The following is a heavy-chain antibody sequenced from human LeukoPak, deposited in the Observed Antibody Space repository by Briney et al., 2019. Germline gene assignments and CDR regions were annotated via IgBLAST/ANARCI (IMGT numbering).Heavy chain of an antibody. V-gene: IGHV7-4-1*02. CDR2: INTNTGNP. CDR1: GYTFTSYA. Sequence: ASVNVSCKASGYTFTSYAMNWLRQAPAQGLEWMGWINTNTGNPAYAQGFTGRFVFSLDTSVSTAYLQISSLKAEDTAAYYCARDLDSSGYWGQGTLVTVSS. D-gene: IGHD3-22*01. CDR3: ARDLDSSGY. J-gene: IGHJ4*02.